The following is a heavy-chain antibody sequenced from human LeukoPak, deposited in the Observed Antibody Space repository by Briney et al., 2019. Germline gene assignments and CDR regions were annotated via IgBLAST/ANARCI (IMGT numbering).Heavy chain of an antibody. CDR3: TRHTGYYSSAVFDY. Sequence: PGGSLRLSCAASGFIFNNYAMSWVRQAPGKGLEWVSAISGSGGSTYYVDSVKGRLTISRDNSKNTLYLQVNSLRAEDTAVYYCTRHTGYYSSAVFDYWGQGTLVTVSS. CDR1: GFIFNNYA. D-gene: IGHD3-9*01. CDR2: ISGSGGST. J-gene: IGHJ4*02. V-gene: IGHV3-23*01.